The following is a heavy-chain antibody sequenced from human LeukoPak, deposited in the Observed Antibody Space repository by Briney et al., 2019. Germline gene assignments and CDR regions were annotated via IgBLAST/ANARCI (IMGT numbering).Heavy chain of an antibody. CDR2: IIPIFGTA. D-gene: IGHD3-22*01. Sequence: ASVKVSCMASGGTFSSYAISWVRQAPGQGLEWMGGIIPIFGTANYAQKFQGRATITTDESTSTAYMELSSLRSEDTAVYYCARGDYYDSSGYYFGNWGQGTLVTVSS. V-gene: IGHV1-69*05. CDR1: GGTFSSYA. J-gene: IGHJ4*02. CDR3: ARGDYYDSSGYYFGN.